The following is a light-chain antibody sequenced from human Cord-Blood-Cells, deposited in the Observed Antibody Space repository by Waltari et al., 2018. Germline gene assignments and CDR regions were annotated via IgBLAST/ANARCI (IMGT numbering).Light chain of an antibody. Sequence: QPVLTQPPSASGTPGQRVTISCSASSSNIGSNYVYRYPQPPGTAPKLLIYRNNQRPSGVPDRFSGSKSGTSASLAISGLRSEDEADYYCAAWDDSLSGWVFGGGTKLTVL. CDR3: AAWDDSLSGWV. J-gene: IGLJ3*02. V-gene: IGLV1-47*01. CDR1: SSNIGSNY. CDR2: RNN.